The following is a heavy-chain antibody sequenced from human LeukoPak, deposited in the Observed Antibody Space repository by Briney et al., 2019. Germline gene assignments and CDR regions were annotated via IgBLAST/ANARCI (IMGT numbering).Heavy chain of an antibody. V-gene: IGHV4-30-2*01. CDR3: AAWGGTDAFDI. D-gene: IGHD3-16*01. Sequence: GYXXXWIRQPPGKGVEWIGYIYHSGSTYYNPSLKSRVTISVDRSKNQFSLKLSSVTAADTAVYYCAAWGGTDAFDIWGQGTMVTVSS. J-gene: IGHJ3*02. CDR2: IYHSGST. CDR1: GYX.